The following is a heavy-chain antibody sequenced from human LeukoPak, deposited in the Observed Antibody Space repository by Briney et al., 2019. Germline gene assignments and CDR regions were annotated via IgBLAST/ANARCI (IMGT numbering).Heavy chain of an antibody. J-gene: IGHJ5*02. D-gene: IGHD3-10*01. Sequence: ASVKVSCKTSGYTFTSYGISWVRQAPGQGLEWMGWTNTDKGDTDHAKTLQGRGTMTIDTSTSTAYMELRSLRSDDTAVYYCARTLWFGDYEMYDQWGQGTLLTVSS. CDR1: GYTFTSYG. CDR2: TNTDKGDT. CDR3: ARTLWFGDYEMYDQ. V-gene: IGHV1-18*01.